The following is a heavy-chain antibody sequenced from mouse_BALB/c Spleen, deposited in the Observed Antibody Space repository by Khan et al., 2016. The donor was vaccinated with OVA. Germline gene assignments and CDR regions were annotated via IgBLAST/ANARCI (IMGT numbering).Heavy chain of an antibody. D-gene: IGHD1-2*01. J-gene: IGHJ3*01. CDR2: ISYDGSN. CDR1: GYSITSGYY. Sequence: EVQLVESGPGLVKPSQSLSLTCSVTGYSITSGYYWNWIRQFPGNKLEWMGYISYDGSNNYNPSLKNRISITRDTSENQVFLTLNAVTNEDTATYYCTRDKNYYCYLAYWGQGTLVTVSA. V-gene: IGHV3-6*02. CDR3: TRDKNYYCYLAY.